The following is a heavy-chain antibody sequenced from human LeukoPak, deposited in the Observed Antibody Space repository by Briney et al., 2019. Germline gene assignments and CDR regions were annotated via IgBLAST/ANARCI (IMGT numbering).Heavy chain of an antibody. J-gene: IGHJ4*02. CDR1: AFTFSSYG. CDR2: IRYDGSNK. CDR3: ARGDHRGYSYGTSAVDY. Sequence: GGSLRLSCAASAFTFSSYGMHWVRQAPGKGLEWVAFIRYDGSNKYYADSVKGRFTISRDNAKNSLYLQMNSLRAEDTAVYYCARGDHRGYSYGTSAVDYWGQGTLVTVSS. V-gene: IGHV3-30*02. D-gene: IGHD5-18*01.